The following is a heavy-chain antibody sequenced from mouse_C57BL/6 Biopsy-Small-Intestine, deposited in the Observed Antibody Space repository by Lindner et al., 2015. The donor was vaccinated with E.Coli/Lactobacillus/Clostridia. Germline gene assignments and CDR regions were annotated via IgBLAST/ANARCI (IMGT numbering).Heavy chain of an antibody. CDR2: ISSGGDYT. V-gene: IGHV5-6*01. Sequence: VQLQESGGDLVKPGRVPRNSPVQPLVFTFSSYDMSWVRQTPDKILDWVATISSGGDYTYYPDSEKGRFTISRDNANDALYLQMSGLKSEDTAMYHCVRQGAPYGNPFAFWGQGTLVTVSA. J-gene: IGHJ3*01. CDR1: VFTFSSYD. D-gene: IGHD2-10*02. CDR3: VRQGAPYGNPFAF.